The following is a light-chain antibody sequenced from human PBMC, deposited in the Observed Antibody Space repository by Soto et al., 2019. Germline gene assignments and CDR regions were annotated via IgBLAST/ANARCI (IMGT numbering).Light chain of an antibody. CDR3: LQYNVYPLT. Sequence: DIQMTQSPSTLSASVGDTVTITCRASQNINRWLAWYQQRPGKAPNLLIHKAPSLEGGVPSRFSGSASGTEFTRTISSLQPDDFAAYFCLQYNVYPLTFGGGTKVEI. J-gene: IGKJ4*01. V-gene: IGKV1-5*03. CDR1: QNINRW. CDR2: KAP.